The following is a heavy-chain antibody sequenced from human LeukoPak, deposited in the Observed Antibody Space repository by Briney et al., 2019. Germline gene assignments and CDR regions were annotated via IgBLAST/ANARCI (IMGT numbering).Heavy chain of an antibody. Sequence: GGSLRLSCAASGFIFGKYAMEWVRQAQGQGLERVSSIDGPSDSIYYADSVKGRFTISRDDAKNSVYLQMNSLRAEDTGIYYCARLVCTTIPCYGKFYFDYWGQGTLVPVAS. V-gene: IGHV3-21*06. J-gene: IGHJ4*02. D-gene: IGHD1-1*01. CDR2: IDGPSDSI. CDR1: GFIFGKYA. CDR3: ARLVCTTIPCYGKFYFDY.